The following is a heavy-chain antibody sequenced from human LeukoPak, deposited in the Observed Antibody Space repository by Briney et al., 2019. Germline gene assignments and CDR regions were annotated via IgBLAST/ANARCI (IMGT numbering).Heavy chain of an antibody. Sequence: ASVKVSCKASGYTFTSYGISWVRQAPGQGLEWMGWISAYNGNTNYAQKLQGRVTMTIDTSTSTAYMELRSLRSDDTAVYYCARRQLWSQFDAFDIWGQGTMVTVSS. V-gene: IGHV1-18*01. D-gene: IGHD5-18*01. CDR3: ARRQLWSQFDAFDI. CDR1: GYTFTSYG. CDR2: ISAYNGNT. J-gene: IGHJ3*02.